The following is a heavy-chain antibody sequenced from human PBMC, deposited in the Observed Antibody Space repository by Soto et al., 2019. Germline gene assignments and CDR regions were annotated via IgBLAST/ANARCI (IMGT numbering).Heavy chain of an antibody. J-gene: IGHJ4*02. D-gene: IGHD3-22*01. Sequence: QVQLVQSGAEVKKPGASVRDSCRTSGYTFTDYYIHWVRQAPGQGLEWMGIIIPSGGSTTYAQKFQGRVAMTWDTATSTVYMDLSSLRSDDTAVYYCARSLSSGQRDYWGQGTLVTVSS. CDR3: ARSLSSGQRDY. CDR1: GYTFTDYY. V-gene: IGHV1-46*01. CDR2: IIPSGGST.